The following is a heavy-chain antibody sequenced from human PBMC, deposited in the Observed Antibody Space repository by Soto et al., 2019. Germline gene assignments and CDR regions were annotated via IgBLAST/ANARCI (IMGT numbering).Heavy chain of an antibody. D-gene: IGHD6-13*01. Sequence: QVPLVQSGTEVKKPGASVKVSCKTSGYTFTNFGISWVRQAPGQGLEWMGWISAFNGHTHHAQKFQGRVTLTTDTSTTTAFLELRSLRSDDTAVYYCAREPPRATAGLNYFDPWCQGTLVSVSS. J-gene: IGHJ5*02. V-gene: IGHV1-18*01. CDR3: AREPPRATAGLNYFDP. CDR2: ISAFNGHT. CDR1: GYTFTNFG.